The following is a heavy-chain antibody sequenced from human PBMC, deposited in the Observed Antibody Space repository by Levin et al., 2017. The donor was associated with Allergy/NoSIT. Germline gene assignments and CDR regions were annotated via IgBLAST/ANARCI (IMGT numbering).Heavy chain of an antibody. V-gene: IGHV2-26*01. D-gene: IGHD6-6*01. CDR2: IFSNDEK. CDR3: ARTRENAYSSSSSFDY. CDR1: GFSLSNARMG. J-gene: IGHJ4*02. Sequence: ESGPTLVKPTETLTLTCTVSGFSLSNARMGVSWIRQPPGKALEWLAHIFSNDEKSYSTSLKSRLTISKDTSKSQVVLTMTNMDPVDTATYYCARTRENAYSSSSSFDYWGQGTLVTVSS.